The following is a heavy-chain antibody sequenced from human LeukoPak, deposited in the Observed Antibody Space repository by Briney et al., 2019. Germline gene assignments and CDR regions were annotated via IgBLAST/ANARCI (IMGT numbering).Heavy chain of an antibody. CDR3: ARSARVNDYSFDY. CDR2: IWYDGSNK. Sequence: PGRSLRLSCAASGFTFSSYGMHWVRQAPGKGLEWVAVIWYDGSNKYYADSVKGRFTISRDNSKNTLYLQMNSLRAEDTAVYYCARSARVNDYSFDYWGQGTLVTVSS. D-gene: IGHD4-11*01. CDR1: GFTFSSYG. V-gene: IGHV3-33*01. J-gene: IGHJ4*02.